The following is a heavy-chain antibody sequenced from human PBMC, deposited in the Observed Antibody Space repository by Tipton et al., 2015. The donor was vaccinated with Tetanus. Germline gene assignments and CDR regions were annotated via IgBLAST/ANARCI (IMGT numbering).Heavy chain of an antibody. D-gene: IGHD1-26*01. V-gene: IGHV3-33*06. CDR2: IWFDGSNK. CDR3: AKSRSGSSTDGCDI. J-gene: IGHJ3*02. Sequence: RSLRLSCAASAFTFSTYAMNWVRQAPGKGLEWVSVIWFDGSNKYYADSVKGRFTISRDNSKNTLYLEMNSLRAEDTAAYYCAKSRSGSSTDGCDIWSRGTMVIVSS. CDR1: AFTFSTYA.